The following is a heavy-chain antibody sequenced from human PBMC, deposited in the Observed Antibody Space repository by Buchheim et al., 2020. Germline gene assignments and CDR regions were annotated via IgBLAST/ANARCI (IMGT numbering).Heavy chain of an antibody. V-gene: IGHV3-20*04. CDR1: GFTFDDYG. Sequence: EVQLVESGGGVVRPGGSLRLSCAASGFTFDDYGMSWVRQAPGKGLEWVSGINWNGGSTGYADSVKGRFTISRDNAKNSLYLQMNSLRAEDTAVYYCARGGSGYSSWLYYYYYYMDVWGKGTT. CDR3: ARGGSGYSSWLYYYYYYMDV. CDR2: INWNGGST. J-gene: IGHJ6*03. D-gene: IGHD6-13*01.